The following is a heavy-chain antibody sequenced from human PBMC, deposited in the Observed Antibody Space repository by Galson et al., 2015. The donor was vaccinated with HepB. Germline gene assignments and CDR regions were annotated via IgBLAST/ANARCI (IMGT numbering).Heavy chain of an antibody. CDR3: ARGHIPREPGGPSYCGGDCSGWFDP. CDR1: GGSFSGYY. V-gene: IGHV4-34*01. CDR2: INHSGST. Sequence: LSLTCAVYGGSFSGYYWSWIRQPPGKGLEWIGEINHSGSTNYNPSLKSRVTISVDTSKNQFSLMLSSVTAADTAVYYCARGHIPREPGGPSYCGGDCSGWFDPWGQGTLVTVSS. D-gene: IGHD2-21*02. J-gene: IGHJ5*02.